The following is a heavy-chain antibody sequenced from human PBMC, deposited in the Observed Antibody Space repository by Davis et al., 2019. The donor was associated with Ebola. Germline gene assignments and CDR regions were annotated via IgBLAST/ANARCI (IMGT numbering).Heavy chain of an antibody. CDR3: ARDRYSDGSGYFFEQSH. Sequence: SVKVSCKASGGTFSSYSISWVRQAPGQGLDWMGGIIPVFGIPKYAQKFQGRVTITADESTSTAYMEVSSLRSEDTAVYYCARDRYSDGSGYFFEQSHWGQGTLVTVSS. CDR1: GGTFSSYS. D-gene: IGHD3-22*01. V-gene: IGHV1-69*13. CDR2: IIPVFGIP. J-gene: IGHJ4*02.